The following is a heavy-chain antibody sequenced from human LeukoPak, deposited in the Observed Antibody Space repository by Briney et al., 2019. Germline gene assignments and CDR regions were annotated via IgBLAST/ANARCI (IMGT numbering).Heavy chain of an antibody. Sequence: SETLSLTCTVSGGSIRSTSYYWGWIRQPPGKGLEWLGSVHYSGSTYDNPSLKSRVTISVDTSKNQLSLKLISVTAADTAVYYCARRSTVAGRGRFDPWGQGTLVTVSS. CDR3: ARRSTVAGRGRFDP. CDR2: VHYSGST. CDR1: GGSIRSTSYY. V-gene: IGHV4-39*01. D-gene: IGHD6-19*01. J-gene: IGHJ5*02.